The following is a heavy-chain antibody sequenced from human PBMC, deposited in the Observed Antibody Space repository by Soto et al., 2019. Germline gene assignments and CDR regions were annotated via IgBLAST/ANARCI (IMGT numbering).Heavy chain of an antibody. Sequence: QVQLVESGGGVVQPGRSLRLSCAASGFTFSSYGMHWVRQAPGKGLEWVAVISDDGSNKYYADSVKGRFTISRDNSKNTLFVQMNILGAEDTAVYYCAKEYFDFWSGYYSPYFDFWGQGTLVTVSS. CDR3: AKEYFDFWSGYYSPYFDF. CDR1: GFTFSSYG. D-gene: IGHD3-3*01. V-gene: IGHV3-30*18. CDR2: ISDDGSNK. J-gene: IGHJ4*02.